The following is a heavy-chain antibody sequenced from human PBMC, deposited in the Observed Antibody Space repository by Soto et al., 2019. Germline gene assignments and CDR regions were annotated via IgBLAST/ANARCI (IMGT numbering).Heavy chain of an antibody. CDR2: IYHSGST. V-gene: IGHV4-31*03. CDR1: GGSISSGGYY. D-gene: IGHD4-4*01. Sequence: SETLSLTCTVSGGSISSGGYYWSWIRQHPGKGLEWIGYIYHSGSTNYNPSLKSRVTISVDKSKNQFSLKLSSVTAADTAVYNCARAYDYSSNWFDPWGQGTLVTVS. CDR3: ARAYDYSSNWFDP. J-gene: IGHJ5*02.